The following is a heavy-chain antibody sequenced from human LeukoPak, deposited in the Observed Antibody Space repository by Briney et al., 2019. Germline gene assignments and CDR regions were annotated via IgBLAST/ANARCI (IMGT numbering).Heavy chain of an antibody. CDR3: ARSPGPGWLRFGGGYYFDY. V-gene: IGHV4-39*07. CDR1: GGSISSSGYY. CDR2: IYYSGST. D-gene: IGHD5-12*01. J-gene: IGHJ4*02. Sequence: SETLSLTCTVSGGSISSSGYYWGWIRQPPGKGLEWIGSIYYSGSTYYNPSPKSRVTISVDTSKNQFSLKLSSVTAADTAVYYCARSPGPGWLRFGGGYYFDYWGQGTLVTVSS.